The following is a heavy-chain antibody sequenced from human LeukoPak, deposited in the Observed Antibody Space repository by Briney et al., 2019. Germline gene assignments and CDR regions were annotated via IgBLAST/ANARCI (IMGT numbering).Heavy chain of an antibody. D-gene: IGHD1-26*01. CDR2: ISYDGSNK. CDR3: ARDWKVGAAFDY. Sequence: GGSLRLSCAASGFTFSSYAMHWVRQAPGKGLEWVAVISYDGSNKYYADSVKGRFTISRDNSKNTLYLQMNSLRAEDTAVYYCARDWKVGAAFDYWGQGTLVTVSS. J-gene: IGHJ4*02. V-gene: IGHV3-30*04. CDR1: GFTFSSYA.